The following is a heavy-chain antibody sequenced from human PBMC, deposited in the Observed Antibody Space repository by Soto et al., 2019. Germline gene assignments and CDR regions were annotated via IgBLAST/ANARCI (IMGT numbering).Heavy chain of an antibody. J-gene: IGHJ4*02. CDR1: GFTFSGGYW. Sequence: VLVVESGGGLVQPGGSLRLSCAVSGFTFSGGYWMKWVRQAPGKGLEWVATIKEDGRETYYVDSVKGRFTISRDSAKNSLYLQMNGLRVEDTAVYYWARTRCYWGQGTLVTGSS. CDR3: ARTRCY. V-gene: IGHV3-7*03. CDR2: IKEDGRET.